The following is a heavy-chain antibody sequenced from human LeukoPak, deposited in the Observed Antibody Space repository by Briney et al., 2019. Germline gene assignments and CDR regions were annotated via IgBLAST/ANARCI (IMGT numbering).Heavy chain of an antibody. D-gene: IGHD3/OR15-3a*01. CDR3: VRDLGVDTSMIFFDY. Sequence: ASVKVSCKASGYTFTSYDINWVRQATGQGLEWMGWISAYNGNTNYVQKFQGRVTMTTDISTSTAYMELRSLRSGDTAVFYCVRDLGVDTSMIFFDYWGQGTLVAVSS. J-gene: IGHJ4*02. CDR2: ISAYNGNT. CDR1: GYTFTSYD. V-gene: IGHV1-18*01.